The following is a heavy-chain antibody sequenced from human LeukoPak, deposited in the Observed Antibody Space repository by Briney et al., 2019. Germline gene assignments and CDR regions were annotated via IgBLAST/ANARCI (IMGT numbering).Heavy chain of an antibody. CDR3: ARAKGGSGVD. V-gene: IGHV4-38-2*01. D-gene: IGHD3-10*01. J-gene: IGHJ4*02. Sequence: SETLSLTCAVSGYSISSGYYWGWIRQPPGKGLEWIGSIYHSGSTYYNPSLKSRVTLSVDTSKNQFSLKLSSVTAADTAVYYCARAKGGSGVDWGQGTLVTVSS. CDR2: IYHSGST. CDR1: GYSISSGYY.